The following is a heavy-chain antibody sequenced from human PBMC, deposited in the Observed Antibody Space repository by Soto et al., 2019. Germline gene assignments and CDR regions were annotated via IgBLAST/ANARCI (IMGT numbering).Heavy chain of an antibody. J-gene: IGHJ4*02. V-gene: IGHV3-30-3*01. D-gene: IGHD5-18*01. CDR3: ARGHTANAAMVTGQCDY. Sequence: QVQLVESGGGVVQPGTSLRLSCAASGFTFYNYALHWVRRAPGKGLEWVAVISYDGSIKYYADSVKGRFTISRDNSKNTLYLQMNSPRAEDMGIYHCARGHTANAAMVTGQCDYWGQGTLVTVSS. CDR2: ISYDGSIK. CDR1: GFTFYNYA.